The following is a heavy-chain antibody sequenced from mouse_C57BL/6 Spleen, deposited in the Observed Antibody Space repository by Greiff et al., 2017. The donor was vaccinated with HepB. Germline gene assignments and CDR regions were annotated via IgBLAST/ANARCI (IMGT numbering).Heavy chain of an antibody. CDR1: GFSLTSYG. D-gene: IGHD2-5*01. CDR2: IWSDGST. Sequence: QVQLKESGPGLVAPSQSLSITFTVSGFSLTSYGVHWVRQPPGKGLEWLVVIWSDGSTTYNSALKSRLSISKDNSKSQVFLKMNSLQTDDTAMYYCARHDYSKLHAMDYWGQGTSVTVSS. J-gene: IGHJ4*01. V-gene: IGHV2-6-1*01. CDR3: ARHDYSKLHAMDY.